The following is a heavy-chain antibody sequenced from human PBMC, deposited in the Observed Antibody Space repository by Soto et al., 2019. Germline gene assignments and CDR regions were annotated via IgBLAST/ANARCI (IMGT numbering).Heavy chain of an antibody. V-gene: IGHV4-34*01. D-gene: IGHD1-26*01. CDR1: GGSFSGYY. Sequence: SETLSLTCAVYGGSFSGYYWSWIRQPPGKGLEWIGEINHSGSTNYNPSLKSRVTISVDTSRNQFSLKLSSVTAADTAVYYCASIGSYSLDYWGQGTLVTVSS. J-gene: IGHJ4*02. CDR2: INHSGST. CDR3: ASIGSYSLDY.